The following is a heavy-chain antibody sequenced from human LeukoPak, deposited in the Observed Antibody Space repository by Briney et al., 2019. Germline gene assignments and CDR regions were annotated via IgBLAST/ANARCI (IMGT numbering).Heavy chain of an antibody. CDR2: ISATGGST. J-gene: IGHJ4*02. V-gene: IGHV3-23*01. Sequence: GGSLRLSCAASGFTFSTFAMTWVRQAPGEGLEWVSAISATGGSTYYADSVKGRFAISRDNSKDTLYLHMNSLRAEDTAVYYCAKSIFGGGYDSLDYRGQGTLVTVSS. CDR3: AKSIFGGGYDSLDY. CDR1: GFTFSTFA. D-gene: IGHD5-12*01.